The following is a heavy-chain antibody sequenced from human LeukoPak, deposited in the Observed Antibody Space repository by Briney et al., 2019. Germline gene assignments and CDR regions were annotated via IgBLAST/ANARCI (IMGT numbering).Heavy chain of an antibody. D-gene: IGHD3-10*01. Sequence: ASVKVSCKASGGTFSSYAISWVRQAPGQGLEWMGGIIPIFGTANYAQKFQGRVTITTDESTSTAYMELSSLRSEDTAVYYCASDYYGSGSPLYYFDYWGQGTLVTVSS. CDR3: ASDYYGSGSPLYYFDY. CDR2: IIPIFGTA. CDR1: GGTFSSYA. J-gene: IGHJ4*02. V-gene: IGHV1-69*05.